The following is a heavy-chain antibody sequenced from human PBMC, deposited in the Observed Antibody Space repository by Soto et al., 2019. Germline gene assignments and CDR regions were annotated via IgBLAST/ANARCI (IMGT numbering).Heavy chain of an antibody. D-gene: IGHD2-15*01. CDR3: ARVYCSGGSCHLDY. CDR1: GYTFTSYA. CDR2: INAGNGNT. V-gene: IGHV1-3*01. J-gene: IGHJ4*02. Sequence: GASVKVSCKASGYTFTSYAMHWVRQAPGQRLEWMGWINAGNGNTKYSQKFQGRVTITRDTSASTAYMELSSLRSEDTAVYYCARVYCSGGSCHLDYWGEETLVTFPS.